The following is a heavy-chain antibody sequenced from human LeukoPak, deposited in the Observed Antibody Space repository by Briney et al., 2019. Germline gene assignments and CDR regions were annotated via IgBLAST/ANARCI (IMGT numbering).Heavy chain of an antibody. CDR1: GFGFDAYT. J-gene: IGHJ5*02. CDR2: ITWDGGTS. CDR3: ARSWRDIVVLPPATYRFDP. V-gene: IGHV3-43*01. D-gene: IGHD2-2*01. Sequence: PGGSLRLSCTASGFGFDAYTMHWVRQAPGKGLEWVSLITWDGGTSYYGDSVKGRFSISRDNNKNSLYLQMNSLRTEDTAVYYCARSWRDIVVLPPATYRFDPWGQGTLITVSS.